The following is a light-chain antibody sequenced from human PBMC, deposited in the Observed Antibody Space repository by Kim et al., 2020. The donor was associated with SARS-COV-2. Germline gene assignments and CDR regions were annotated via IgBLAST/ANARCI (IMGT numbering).Light chain of an antibody. V-gene: IGLV6-57*03. Sequence: NFMLTQPHSVSESPGKTVTISCTRSSGSIASNYVQWYQQRPGSAPTPLIYEDKQRPSGVPDRFSGPIDSSSNSAYLSISGLRTEDEAAYYCQSYYTNNVVFGGGTQLTVL. CDR1: SGSIASNY. CDR2: EDK. CDR3: QSYYTNNVV. J-gene: IGLJ7*01.